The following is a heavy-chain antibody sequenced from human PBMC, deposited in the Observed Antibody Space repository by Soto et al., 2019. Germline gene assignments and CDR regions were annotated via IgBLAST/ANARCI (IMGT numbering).Heavy chain of an antibody. D-gene: IGHD3-9*01. V-gene: IGHV1-69*02. CDR3: ARGQYDILTGYNAPAHY. Sequence: GASVKVSCKASGGTFSSYTISWVRQAPGQGLEWMGRIIPILGIANYAQKFQGRVTITADKSTSTAYMELSSLRSEDTAVYYCARGQYDILTGYNAPAHYWGQGTLVTVSS. CDR1: GGTFSSYT. CDR2: IIPILGIA. J-gene: IGHJ4*02.